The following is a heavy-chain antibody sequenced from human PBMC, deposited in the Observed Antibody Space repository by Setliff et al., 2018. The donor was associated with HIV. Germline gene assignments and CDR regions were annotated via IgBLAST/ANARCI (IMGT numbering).Heavy chain of an antibody. J-gene: IGHJ4*02. Sequence: ASVKVSCKASGYTFTSYAMHWVRQAPGQRLEWMGWINAGNGNTKYSQKFQGRVTMTRDTSISTAYMELSRLRSDDTAVYYCARSTTADWGQGTMVTVSS. CDR2: INAGNGNT. CDR3: ARSTTAD. D-gene: IGHD4-17*01. CDR1: GYTFTSYA. V-gene: IGHV1-3*01.